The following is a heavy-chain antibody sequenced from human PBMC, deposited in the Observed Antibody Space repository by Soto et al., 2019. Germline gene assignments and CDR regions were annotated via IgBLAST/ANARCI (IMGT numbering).Heavy chain of an antibody. Sequence: VSVKVSCKASGYTFSSYYMHWVRQAPGQGLDWMGIINPSGGSTSYAQKFQGRVTMTRDTSMSTVYMELSSLRSEDTALYYCARAPAPLYSSSWYYFDYWGQGTLVTVSS. D-gene: IGHD6-13*01. CDR2: INPSGGST. V-gene: IGHV1-46*01. CDR1: GYTFSSYY. CDR3: ARAPAPLYSSSWYYFDY. J-gene: IGHJ4*02.